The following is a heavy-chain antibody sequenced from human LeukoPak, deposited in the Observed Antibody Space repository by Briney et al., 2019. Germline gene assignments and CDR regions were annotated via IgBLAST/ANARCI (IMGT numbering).Heavy chain of an antibody. CDR1: GYTFTDYY. J-gene: IGHJ4*02. Sequence: ASVKVSCKASGYTFTDYYMHWVRQAPGQGLEWVGWIDPNSGDTNYAQKFQGRVTMTRDTSISTAYMDLSRLRSDDTAVYYCARDYGDPFLTFDFWGQGTLVTVSS. D-gene: IGHD4-17*01. V-gene: IGHV1-2*02. CDR3: ARDYGDPFLTFDF. CDR2: IDPNSGDT.